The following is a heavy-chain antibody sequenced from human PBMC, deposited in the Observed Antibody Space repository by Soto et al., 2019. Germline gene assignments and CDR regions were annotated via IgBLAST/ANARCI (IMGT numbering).Heavy chain of an antibody. CDR2: ISSSSSTI. Sequence: GGSLRLSCAASGFTFSSYSMNWVRQAPGKGLEWVSYISSSSSTIYYADSVKGRFTISGDNAKNSLYLQMNSLRAEDTAVYYCARVYYDILTGNDLDYWGQGTLVTVSS. CDR1: GFTFSSYS. CDR3: ARVYYDILTGNDLDY. J-gene: IGHJ4*02. D-gene: IGHD3-9*01. V-gene: IGHV3-48*01.